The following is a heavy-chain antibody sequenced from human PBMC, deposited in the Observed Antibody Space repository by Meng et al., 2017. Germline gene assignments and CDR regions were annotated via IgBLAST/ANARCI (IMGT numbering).Heavy chain of an antibody. J-gene: IGHJ5*02. CDR1: GFTFSSYS. Sequence: GSLRLSCAASGFTFSSYSMNWVRQPPGKGLEWIGSIYYSGSTYYNPSLKSRVTISVDTSKNQFSLKLSSVTAADTAVYYCARDTYGKYYYGSGTENWFDPWGQGTLVTVSS. D-gene: IGHD3-10*01. CDR2: IYYSGST. CDR3: ARDTYGKYYYGSGTENWFDP. V-gene: IGHV4-39*07.